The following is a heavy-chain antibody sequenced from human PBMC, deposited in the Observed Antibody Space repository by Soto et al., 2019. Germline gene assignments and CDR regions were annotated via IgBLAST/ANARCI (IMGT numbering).Heavy chain of an antibody. J-gene: IGHJ6*02. Sequence: PGGSLRLSCAASGFTFSSYGMHWVRQAPGKGLEWVAVIWYDGSNKYYADSVKGRFTISRDNSTNTLYLQMNSLRAEDTAVYYCARDHSPYYDFWSGYADNGMDVWGQGTTVTVSS. CDR2: IWYDGSNK. D-gene: IGHD3-3*01. V-gene: IGHV3-33*01. CDR3: ARDHSPYYDFWSGYADNGMDV. CDR1: GFTFSSYG.